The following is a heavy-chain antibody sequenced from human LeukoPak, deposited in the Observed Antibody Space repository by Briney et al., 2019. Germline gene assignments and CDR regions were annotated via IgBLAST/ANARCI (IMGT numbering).Heavy chain of an antibody. CDR3: ARLGPAGIFDYYYSMDV. D-gene: IGHD6-13*01. J-gene: IGHJ6*03. CDR1: GGSISSYY. V-gene: IGHV4-4*07. CDR2: ISTSGST. Sequence: PSETLSLTCTVSGGSISSYYWSWIRQPAGKGLESIGHISTSGSTNYNPSLKSRVTISVDTSKNQFSLKLSSVTAADTAVYYCARLGPAGIFDYYYSMDVWGKGSTVTVSS.